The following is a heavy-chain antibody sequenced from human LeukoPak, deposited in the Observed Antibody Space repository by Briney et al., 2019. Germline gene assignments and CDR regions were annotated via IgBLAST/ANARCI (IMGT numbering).Heavy chain of an antibody. CDR1: GYTFTSYA. CDR3: ARDMTTVTTYNWFDP. V-gene: IGHV7-4-1*02. D-gene: IGHD4-17*01. CDR2: INTNTGNP. Sequence: GASVKVSCKASGYTFTSYAMNWVRQAPGQGLEWMGWINTNTGNPTYAQGFTGRFVFSLDTSVSTAYLQISSLKAEDTAVYYCARDMTTVTTYNWFDPWGQGTLVTVSS. J-gene: IGHJ5*02.